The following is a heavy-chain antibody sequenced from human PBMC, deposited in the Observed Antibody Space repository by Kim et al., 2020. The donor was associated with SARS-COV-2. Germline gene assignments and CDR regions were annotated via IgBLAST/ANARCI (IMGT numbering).Heavy chain of an antibody. CDR1: GYTFTSYG. CDR2: IIAYNGNT. D-gene: IGHD3-9*01. CDR3: ARGAYDILTGYAFDI. Sequence: ASVKVSCKASGYTFTSYGISWVRQAPGQGLEWMGWIIAYNGNTNYAQKLQGRVTMTTDTSTSTAYMELRSLRSDDTAVYYCARGAYDILTGYAFDIWGQGTMVTVSS. V-gene: IGHV1-18*01. J-gene: IGHJ3*02.